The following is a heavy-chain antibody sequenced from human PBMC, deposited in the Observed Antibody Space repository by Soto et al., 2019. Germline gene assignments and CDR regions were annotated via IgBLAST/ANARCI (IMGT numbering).Heavy chain of an antibody. J-gene: IGHJ5*02. CDR3: ARAVREGLPIAGSAS. Sequence: QVTLKESGPVLVKPTETLTLTCSVSGFSLSKARMGVSWIRQPPGKALEWLAHIFWNDERSYNTSLKSRLTTSXXXSXXQLVLTLTNVAPVDTRRFCGARAVREGLPIAGSASWDRGTLVTVSS. V-gene: IGHV2-26*01. D-gene: IGHD1-26*01. CDR2: IFWNDER. CDR1: GFSLSKARMG.